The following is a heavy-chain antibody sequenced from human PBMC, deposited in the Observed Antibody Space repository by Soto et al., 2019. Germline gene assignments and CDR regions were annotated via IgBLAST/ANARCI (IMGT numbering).Heavy chain of an antibody. V-gene: IGHV3-7*03. CDR3: AKNKLEALDYFEY. CDR2: IKQDGGVM. D-gene: IGHD6-13*01. Sequence: VGSLRLSCAASGFTFSSYWMSWVRQAPGKGLEWVANIKQDGGVMFYVDSVKGRFTISRDNAQNSLYLQMNSLRAEDTAVYFCAKNKLEALDYFEYWGQGTLVTVSS. J-gene: IGHJ4*02. CDR1: GFTFSSYW.